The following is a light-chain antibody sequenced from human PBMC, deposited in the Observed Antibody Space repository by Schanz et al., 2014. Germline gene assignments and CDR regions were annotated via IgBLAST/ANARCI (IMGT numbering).Light chain of an antibody. V-gene: IGLV1-44*01. Sequence: QSVLTQPPSASGTPGQRVTISCSGSSSNIGSNYVYWYQQLPGTAPKLLIYGNNQRPSGVPDRFSGSKSGTSASLAISGLQSEDEADYYCAAWDDSLNGRVFGGGTKLTVL. J-gene: IGLJ2*01. CDR3: AAWDDSLNGRV. CDR1: SSNIGSNY. CDR2: GNN.